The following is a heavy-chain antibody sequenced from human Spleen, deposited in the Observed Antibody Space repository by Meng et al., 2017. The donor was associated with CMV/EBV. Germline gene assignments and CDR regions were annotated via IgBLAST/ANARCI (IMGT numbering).Heavy chain of an antibody. D-gene: IGHD4-17*01. Sequence: ASVKVSCKASGYTFANYGISWVRQAPGQGLEWLGRISAYNGNTDYAQKVQGRVTMTTETSTRTAYMELRSLRSDDTAVYYCARGEKPLSARYGDYDYWGQGTLVTVSS. V-gene: IGHV1-18*01. J-gene: IGHJ4*02. CDR2: ISAYNGNT. CDR1: GYTFANYG. CDR3: ARGEKPLSARYGDYDY.